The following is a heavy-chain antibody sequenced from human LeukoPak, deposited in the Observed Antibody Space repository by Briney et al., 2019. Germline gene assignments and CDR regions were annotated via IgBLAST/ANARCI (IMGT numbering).Heavy chain of an antibody. CDR3: ASSIAAAGIGQNTFDI. D-gene: IGHD6-13*01. CDR1: GYSFSTNR. Sequence: GESLKISCKGSGYSFSTNRISWVRQMPGKGLEWMGKIDPSDLYTDYSPSFQGHVTISADTSINTAFLEWSSLKTSDTAIYYCASSIAAAGIGQNTFDIWGQGTVVAVSS. J-gene: IGHJ3*02. V-gene: IGHV5-10-1*01. CDR2: IDPSDLYT.